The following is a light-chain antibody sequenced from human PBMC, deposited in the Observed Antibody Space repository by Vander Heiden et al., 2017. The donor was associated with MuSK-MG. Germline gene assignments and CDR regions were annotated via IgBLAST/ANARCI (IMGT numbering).Light chain of an antibody. Sequence: DIQMTQSPSSLSASVGDRVTITCQASQDISNYLNWYQQKPVKAPKLLIYDASNSETAVPSRFTGSRSGTDFTFTISSLQPEHLATYYSQQDDNLPPTSGGWTKLEIK. J-gene: IGKJ4*01. CDR1: QDISNY. CDR2: DAS. CDR3: QQDDNLPPT. V-gene: IGKV1-33*01.